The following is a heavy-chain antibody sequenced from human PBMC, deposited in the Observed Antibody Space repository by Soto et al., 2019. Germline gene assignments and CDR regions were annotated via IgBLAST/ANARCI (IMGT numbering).Heavy chain of an antibody. V-gene: IGHV1-18*01. CDR3: EIDKQWLIRGYYYGMDV. Sequence: QVQLVQSGAEVKKPGASVKVSCKASGYTFTSYGISWVRQAPGQGLEWMGWMSAYNGNTNYAQKLQGRVTMTTDTSTSTVYMELRSLKYDDTAEYYFEIDKQWLIRGYYYGMDVWGQGTTVTVSS. CDR1: GYTFTSYG. CDR2: MSAYNGNT. D-gene: IGHD5-12*01. J-gene: IGHJ6*02.